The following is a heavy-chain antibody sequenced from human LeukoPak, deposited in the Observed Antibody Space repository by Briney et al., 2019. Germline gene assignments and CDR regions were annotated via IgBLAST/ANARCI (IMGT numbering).Heavy chain of an antibody. J-gene: IGHJ6*02. CDR1: GYTFTSYG. CDR2: ISAYNGNT. D-gene: IGHD4-17*01. V-gene: IGHV1-18*01. Sequence: ASVKVSCKASGYTFTSYGISWVRQAPGQGLEWMGWISAYNGNTNYAQKLQGRVTMTTDTSTSTAYMELRSLRSDDTAVYYCARGPYGDYVIDYYYGMGVWGQGTTVTVSS. CDR3: ARGPYGDYVIDYYYGMGV.